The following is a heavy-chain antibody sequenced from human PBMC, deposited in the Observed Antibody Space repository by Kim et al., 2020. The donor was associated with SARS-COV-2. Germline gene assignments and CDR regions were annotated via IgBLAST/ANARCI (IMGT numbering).Heavy chain of an antibody. CDR2: INHSGST. V-gene: IGHV4-34*01. Sequence: SETLSLTCAVYGGSFSGYYWSWIRQPPGKGLEWIGEINHSGSTNYNPSLKSRVTISVDTSKNQFSLKLSSVTAADTAVYYCERGLGVGITIFGVGSYYFDYWGQGTLVTVSS. CDR3: ERGLGVGITIFGVGSYYFDY. CDR1: GGSFSGYY. D-gene: IGHD3-3*01. J-gene: IGHJ4*02.